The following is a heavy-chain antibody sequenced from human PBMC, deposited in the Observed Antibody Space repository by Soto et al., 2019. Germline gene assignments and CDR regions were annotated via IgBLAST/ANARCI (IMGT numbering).Heavy chain of an antibody. Sequence: QVQLVESGGGVVQPGRSLRLSCAASGFTFSSYGMHWVRQAPGKGLEWVAVIWYDGSNKYYADSVKGRYTISRDNSKNTLYLQMNSLRAEDTAVYYCARDRFGEGMDVWGQGTTVTVSS. V-gene: IGHV3-33*01. CDR3: ARDRFGEGMDV. CDR2: IWYDGSNK. CDR1: GFTFSSYG. D-gene: IGHD3-10*01. J-gene: IGHJ6*02.